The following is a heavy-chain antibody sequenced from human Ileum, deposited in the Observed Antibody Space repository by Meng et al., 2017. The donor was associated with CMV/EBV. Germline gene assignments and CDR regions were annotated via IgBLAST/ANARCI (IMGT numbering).Heavy chain of an antibody. V-gene: IGHV1-46*01. CDR1: GYTIPNHY. CDR3: SRAPLGSSNYYWSDY. J-gene: IGHJ4*02. CDR2: INPSGGRT. Sequence: QGLLAQSGAEVKMPGASVNVSCKTSGYTIPNHYIPWVRQAPGQGLEWMGIINPSGGRTTYLQRFQGRVSMTSDTSASTLYLELSALRSEDTAVYYCSRAPLGSSNYYWSDYWGQGTLVTVSS. D-gene: IGHD4-11*01.